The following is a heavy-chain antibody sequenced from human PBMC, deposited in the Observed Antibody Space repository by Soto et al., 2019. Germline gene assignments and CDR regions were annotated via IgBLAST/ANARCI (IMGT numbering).Heavy chain of an antibody. Sequence: QVQVVESGGGVVQPGRSLRLSCTASGFTFSGHAMHWVRQPPGKGLEWVAQIWYDGSNKYYADSVKGRFTISRDNSKNTLYVQMDSLRVEDTAVYYCARDGQSLAPYALDVWGQGTPVTVSS. V-gene: IGHV3-33*01. CDR2: IWYDGSNK. CDR3: ARDGQSLAPYALDV. CDR1: GFTFSGHA. D-gene: IGHD6-19*01. J-gene: IGHJ6*02.